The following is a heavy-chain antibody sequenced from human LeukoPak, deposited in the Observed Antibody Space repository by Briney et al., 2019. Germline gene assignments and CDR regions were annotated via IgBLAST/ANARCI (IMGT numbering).Heavy chain of an antibody. V-gene: IGHV4-34*01. CDR2: INHSGST. CDR3: ARDRPRLRGYSYGYYYYMDV. CDR1: GGSVSGYY. Sequence: SETLSLTCAVYGGSVSGYYWSWIRQPPGKGLEWIGEINHSGSTNYNPSLKSRVTISVDTSKNQFSLKLSSVTAADTAVYYCARDRPRLRGYSYGYYYYMDVWGKGTTVTVSS. J-gene: IGHJ6*03. D-gene: IGHD5-18*01.